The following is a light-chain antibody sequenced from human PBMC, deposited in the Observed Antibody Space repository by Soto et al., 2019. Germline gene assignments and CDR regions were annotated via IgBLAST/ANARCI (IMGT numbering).Light chain of an antibody. CDR3: QQYSTSPPKFT. V-gene: IGKV3-20*01. CDR2: GAS. Sequence: EIVLTQSPGTLSLSPGERATLSCRASQSVTSNYIAWYQQKPGQAPRLLIFGASTRATGIPVRFSGGGSGTDLDLTISRLEPEDFAVYYCQQYSTSPPKFTFCPGTKVDIK. J-gene: IGKJ3*01. CDR1: QSVTSNY.